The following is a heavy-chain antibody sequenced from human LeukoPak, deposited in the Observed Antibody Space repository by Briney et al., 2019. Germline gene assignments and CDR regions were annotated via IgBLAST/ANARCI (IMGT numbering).Heavy chain of an antibody. Sequence: AETLSLTGAVFGGSFSSYFWSWIRQCPGKGLEWIGEINHSGSTNYNPSLKSRVTISLGTSKNQFSLRLSSVTAADTAVYYCTYSGSNYPDYWGQGTLVIVSS. D-gene: IGHD1-26*01. CDR1: GGSFSSYF. CDR3: TYSGSNYPDY. J-gene: IGHJ4*02. V-gene: IGHV4-34*01. CDR2: INHSGST.